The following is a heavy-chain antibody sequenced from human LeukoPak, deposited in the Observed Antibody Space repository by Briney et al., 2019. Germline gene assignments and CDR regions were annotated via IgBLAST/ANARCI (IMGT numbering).Heavy chain of an antibody. V-gene: IGHV1-69*05. CDR3: ASPVYDARDAFDI. D-gene: IGHD5/OR15-5a*01. CDR2: IIPIFGTA. J-gene: IGHJ3*02. CDR1: GYTLTELS. Sequence: SVKVSCKVSGYTLTELSMHWVRQAPGQGLEWMGGIIPIFGTANYAQKFQGRVTITTDESTSTAYMELSRLRSDDTAVYYCASPVYDARDAFDIWGQGTMVTVSS.